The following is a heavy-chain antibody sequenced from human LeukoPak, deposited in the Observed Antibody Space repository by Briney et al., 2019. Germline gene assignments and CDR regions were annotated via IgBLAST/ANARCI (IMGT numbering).Heavy chain of an antibody. Sequence: ASVKVSCKASGYTFTGYYMHWVRQAPGQALEWLGWINPNSGGTNYAQQFQGRVTMTRDTSISTAHMELSRLRCDYTAVYYCSREGYDILTGLGYWCQGTLVTVSS. J-gene: IGHJ4*02. CDR2: INPNSGGT. V-gene: IGHV1-2*02. CDR1: GYTFTGYY. D-gene: IGHD3-9*01. CDR3: SREGYDILTGLGY.